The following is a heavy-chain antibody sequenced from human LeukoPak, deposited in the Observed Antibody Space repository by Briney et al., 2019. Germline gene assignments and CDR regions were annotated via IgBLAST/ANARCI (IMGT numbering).Heavy chain of an antibody. Sequence: PSETLSLTCAVSGASMNTHYWSWIRQPPGKGLEWIGYMLDTVTTKDNPSLKSRFTLSADTSKNQFSLRLTSVTAADAAVYYCATIKRGNIFGYFDFWGQGIPVTVSS. CDR3: ATIKRGNIFGYFDF. J-gene: IGHJ4*02. CDR1: GASMNTHY. CDR2: MLDTVTT. V-gene: IGHV4-59*11. D-gene: IGHD5-18*01.